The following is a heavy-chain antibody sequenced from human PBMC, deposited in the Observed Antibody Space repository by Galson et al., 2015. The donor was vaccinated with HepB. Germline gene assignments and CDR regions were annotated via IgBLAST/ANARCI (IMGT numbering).Heavy chain of an antibody. CDR3: SRGPRSGGNNYYPGDY. CDR2: INPDGTST. Sequence: SLRLSCAASGFTFISNWMHWVRQAPGKGLVWVSRINPDGTSTSYADSAKGRFTITRDNAKDTLYLQMNRLRADDTAVYYCSRGPRSGGNNYYPGDYWGRGTLVTVSS. D-gene: IGHD3-10*01. V-gene: IGHV3-74*01. CDR1: GFTFISNW. J-gene: IGHJ4*02.